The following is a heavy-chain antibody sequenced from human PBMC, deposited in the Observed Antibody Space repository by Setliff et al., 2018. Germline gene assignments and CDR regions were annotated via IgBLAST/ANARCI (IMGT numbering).Heavy chain of an antibody. CDR1: GFSFSNYA. CDR2: ISGGGTSK. V-gene: IGHV3-23*01. D-gene: IGHD3-10*01. Sequence: GGSLRLSCDGSGFSFSNYAMNWVRQAPGKRLEWVSGISGGGTSKYYADSVKGRFTISRDNSKNTRFLHMNSLRAKDTAKYSCAKVNRRGCYSYFEDAFDMWGQGTMVTVSS. CDR3: AKVNRRGCYSYFEDAFDM. J-gene: IGHJ3*02.